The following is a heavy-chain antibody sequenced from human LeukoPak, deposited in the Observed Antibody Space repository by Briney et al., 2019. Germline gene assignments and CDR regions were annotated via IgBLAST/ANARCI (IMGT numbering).Heavy chain of an antibody. D-gene: IGHD3-3*01. CDR1: GYTFTSYD. CDR2: MSPNSGNT. V-gene: IGHV1-8*03. J-gene: IGHJ6*03. CDR3: ARDPPEWSTPSYYMDV. Sequence: ASVKVSCKASGYTFTSYDINWVRQATGQGLEWMGWMSPNSGNTGYAQKFQGRVTITRNTSISTAYMELSSLRSDDTAVYYCARDPPEWSTPSYYMDVWGKGTTVTVSS.